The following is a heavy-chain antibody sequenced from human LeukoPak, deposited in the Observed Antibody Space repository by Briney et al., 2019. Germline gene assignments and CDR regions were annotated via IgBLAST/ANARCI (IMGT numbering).Heavy chain of an antibody. Sequence: PGGSLRLSCAASGFTFSNYGMHWVRQAPGKGLEWVAVISYDGSNKYYADSVRGRFTISRDNSKNTLDLQMDSLRTEDTAMYYCAKGRQMSTTPYNYWGQGTLVTVSS. CDR1: GFTFSNYG. CDR3: AKGRQMSTTPYNY. D-gene: IGHD5-24*01. V-gene: IGHV3-30*18. CDR2: ISYDGSNK. J-gene: IGHJ4*02.